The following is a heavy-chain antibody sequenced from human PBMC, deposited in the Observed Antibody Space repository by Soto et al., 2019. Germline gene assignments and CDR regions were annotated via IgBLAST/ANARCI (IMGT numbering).Heavy chain of an antibody. CDR2: INHSGST. D-gene: IGHD3-10*01. V-gene: IGHV4-34*01. CDR3: ARVLRGAYYYGSGTPRAAFDI. Sequence: QVQLQQWGAGLLKPSETLSLTCAVYGGSFSGYYWSWIRQPPGKGLEWIGEINHSGSTNYNPSLKSRVPISVDTSKNQFSLTLSSVTAADTAVYYCARVLRGAYYYGSGTPRAAFDIWGQGTMVTVSS. CDR1: GGSFSGYY. J-gene: IGHJ3*02.